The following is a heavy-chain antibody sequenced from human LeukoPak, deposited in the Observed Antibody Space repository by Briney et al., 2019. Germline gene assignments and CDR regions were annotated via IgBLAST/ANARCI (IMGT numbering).Heavy chain of an antibody. J-gene: IGHJ4*02. CDR1: GFTFDDYA. Sequence: GGSLRLSCGASGFTFDDYAMHWVRQAPGKGLEWVSGISWNSGSIGYADSVKGRFTISRDNAKNSLYLQMNSLRAEDTALYYCAKAIGSRPTLYFDYWGQGTLVTVSS. V-gene: IGHV3-9*01. D-gene: IGHD3-10*01. CDR3: AKAIGSRPTLYFDY. CDR2: ISWNSGSI.